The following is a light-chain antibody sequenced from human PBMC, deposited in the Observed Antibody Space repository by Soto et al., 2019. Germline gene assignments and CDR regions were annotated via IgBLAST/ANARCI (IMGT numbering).Light chain of an antibody. V-gene: IGLV2-14*01. CDR3: SSFRSLSNTTFTVL. CDR1: SSDIGGYNY. CDR2: EVG. Sequence: QSALTQPASVSGSPGQSITIPCTGTSSDIGGYNYVSWYQQHPGKAPKLMIFEVGNRPSGVSNRFSGSKSGNTASLTISGLQAEDEADYYCSSFRSLSNTTFTVLFGGGTKVTVL. J-gene: IGLJ2*01.